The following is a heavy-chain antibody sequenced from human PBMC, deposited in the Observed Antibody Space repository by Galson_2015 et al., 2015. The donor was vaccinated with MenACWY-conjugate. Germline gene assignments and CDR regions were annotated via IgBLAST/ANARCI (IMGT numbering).Heavy chain of an antibody. V-gene: IGHV4-61*01. CDR3: ASDGPSTVTRWGPRSPYYGLDV. CDR2: IYYSVST. J-gene: IGHJ6*02. CDR1: GGSVRSGSYY. Sequence: SETLSLTCTVSGGSVRSGSYYWSWIRQPPGKGLEWMGNIYYSVSTTYNPSLKSRITISVDSSKNQFSLKLSSVTAADTAVYYCASDGPSTVTRWGPRSPYYGLDVWGQGTTVTVSS. D-gene: IGHD4-17*01.